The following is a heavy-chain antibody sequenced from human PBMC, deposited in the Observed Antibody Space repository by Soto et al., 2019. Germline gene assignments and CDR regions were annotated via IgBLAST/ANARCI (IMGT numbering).Heavy chain of an antibody. J-gene: IGHJ4*02. D-gene: IGHD2-8*01. CDR2: INAGNGNT. Sequence: ASLKVSCKTAGYTFTSYAMHCVRQTTGQRLEWMGWINAGNGNTKYSQKFQGRVTITRDTSASTAYMELSSLRSEDTAVYYCARGGYCTNGVCYNIFEYWGQGTQVTVSS. CDR1: GYTFTSYA. CDR3: ARGGYCTNGVCYNIFEY. V-gene: IGHV1-3*01.